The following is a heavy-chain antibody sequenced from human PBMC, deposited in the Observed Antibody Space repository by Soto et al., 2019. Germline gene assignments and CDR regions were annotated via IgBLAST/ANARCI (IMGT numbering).Heavy chain of an antibody. CDR1: GDSVSSNSVA. J-gene: IGHJ4*02. Sequence: SQTLSLTCAISGDSVSSNSVAWSWIRQSPSRGLEWLGRTYYRSKWYNGYAVSVKSRITINPDTSKNQFSLQLNSVTPEDTAVYYCARSEKHDSSGYYTRWGQGTLVTV. CDR2: TYYRSKWYN. CDR3: ARSEKHDSSGYYTR. V-gene: IGHV6-1*01. D-gene: IGHD3-22*01.